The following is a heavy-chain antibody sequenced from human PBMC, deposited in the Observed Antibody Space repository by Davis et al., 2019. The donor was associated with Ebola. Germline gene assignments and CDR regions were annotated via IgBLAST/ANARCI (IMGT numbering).Heavy chain of an antibody. J-gene: IGHJ5*02. D-gene: IGHD3-10*01. CDR3: AKDPVGVLLWFGEYPRDP. CDR1: GFTFSSYA. Sequence: GESLKISCAASGFTFSSYAMGWVRQAPGKGLEWVSAISGSGGSTYYADSVKGRFTISRDNSKNTLYLQMNSLRAEDTAVYYCAKDPVGVLLWFGEYPRDPWGQGTLVTVSS. V-gene: IGHV3-23*01. CDR2: ISGSGGST.